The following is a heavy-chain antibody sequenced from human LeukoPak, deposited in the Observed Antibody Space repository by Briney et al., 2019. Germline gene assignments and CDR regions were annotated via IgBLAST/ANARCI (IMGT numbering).Heavy chain of an antibody. Sequence: GGSLRLSCAASGFTFSSYAMNWVRQAPGKGLEWVSGISPSGDITYYADSVKGRFTISRDNSKNTLYLEVISLTAEDTAVYYCAKDDAWLRFGEWSQGTLVTVSS. CDR1: GFTFSSYA. CDR3: AKDDAWLRFGE. J-gene: IGHJ4*02. D-gene: IGHD3-10*01. V-gene: IGHV3-23*01. CDR2: ISPSGDIT.